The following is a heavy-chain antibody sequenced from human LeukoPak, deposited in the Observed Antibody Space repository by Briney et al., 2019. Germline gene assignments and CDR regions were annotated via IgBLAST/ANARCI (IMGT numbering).Heavy chain of an antibody. D-gene: IGHD6-19*01. CDR3: AKDTPDRSVTGDVFDI. V-gene: IGHV3-30*02. CDR2: IRYDGSNA. J-gene: IGHJ3*02. Sequence: GGSLRLSCAASGFTFSSYEMNWVRQAPGKGLEWVAFIRYDGSNANYANSVKGRFTISRDNSQNTVYLQMSLLRIEDTAVYYCAKDTPDRSVTGDVFDIWGQGTVVTVSS. CDR1: GFTFSSYE.